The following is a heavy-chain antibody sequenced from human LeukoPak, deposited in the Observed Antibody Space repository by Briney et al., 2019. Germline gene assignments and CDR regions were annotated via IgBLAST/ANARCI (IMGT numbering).Heavy chain of an antibody. Sequence: GGSLRLSCAASGFTFSSYWMHWVRQAPGKGLVWVSRINSDGSSTRYADSVKGRFTITRDNARKMVHLEMYSLRYDDTAMYYCTASKWSGAVDFWGQGALVTVSS. CDR2: INSDGSST. CDR3: TASKWSGAVDF. J-gene: IGHJ4*02. CDR1: GFTFSSYW. D-gene: IGHD3-3*01. V-gene: IGHV3-74*01.